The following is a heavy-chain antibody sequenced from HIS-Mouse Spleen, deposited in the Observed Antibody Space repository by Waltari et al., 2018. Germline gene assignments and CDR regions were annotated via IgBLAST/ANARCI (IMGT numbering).Heavy chain of an antibody. D-gene: IGHD6-6*01. CDR3: ARVYSSSWRGFDY. CDR2: INPNSGGT. J-gene: IGHJ4*02. V-gene: IGHV1-2*02. CDR1: GYTFPCYY. Sequence: QVQLVQSGAEVKKPGASVKVSCQASGYTFPCYYMHWVRQAPGQGLEWMGWINPNSGGTNYAQKFQGRVTMTRDTSISTAYMELSRLRSDDTAVYYCARVYSSSWRGFDYWGQGTLVTVSS.